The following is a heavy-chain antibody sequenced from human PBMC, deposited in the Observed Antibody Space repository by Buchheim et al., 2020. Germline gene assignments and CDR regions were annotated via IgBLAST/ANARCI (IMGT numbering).Heavy chain of an antibody. J-gene: IGHJ4*02. CDR1: GGSLTGYY. V-gene: IGHV4-34*01. CDR3: ARGGVITPPFGFHRGLSYYFDY. CDR2: ISDSGVT. Sequence: QVQLQQWGAGLLKPSETLSLTCAVHGGSLTGYYWSWIRQPPGKGPECVGQISDSGVTNYNPSLESRVSISVDSSRKQFSMRLDSVTAADTALYHCARGGVITPPFGFHRGLSYYFDYCGQGT. D-gene: IGHD3-10*01.